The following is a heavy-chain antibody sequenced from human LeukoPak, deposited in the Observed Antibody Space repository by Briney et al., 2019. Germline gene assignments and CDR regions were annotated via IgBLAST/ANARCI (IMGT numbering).Heavy chain of an antibody. J-gene: IGHJ3*02. CDR1: GFTFSSYD. Sequence: GGSLRLSCAASGFTFSSYDMHWVRQATGKGLEWVSAIGTAGDTYYPGSVKGRFTISRENAKNSLYLQMNSLRAGDTAVYYCARLTTLYGDYGGGAFDIWGQGTMVTVSS. CDR2: IGTAGDT. CDR3: ARLTTLYGDYGGGAFDI. D-gene: IGHD4-17*01. V-gene: IGHV3-13*01.